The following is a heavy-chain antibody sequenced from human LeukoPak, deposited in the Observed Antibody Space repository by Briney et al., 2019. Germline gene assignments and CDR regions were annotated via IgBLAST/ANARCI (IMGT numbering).Heavy chain of an antibody. Sequence: ASVKVSCKASGGTFSSYAISWVRQAPGQGLEWMGIINPSGGSTSYSQKFQGRVTMTRDTSTSTVYMELSSLRSEDTAVFYCARDGSGSYFDYFDYWGQGTLVTVSS. J-gene: IGHJ4*02. CDR1: GGTFSSYA. CDR2: INPSGGST. V-gene: IGHV1-46*01. D-gene: IGHD1-26*01. CDR3: ARDGSGSYFDYFDY.